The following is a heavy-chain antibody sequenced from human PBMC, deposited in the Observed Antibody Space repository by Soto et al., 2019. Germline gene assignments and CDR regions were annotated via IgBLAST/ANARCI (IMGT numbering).Heavy chain of an antibody. CDR3: ARLSGYYQSLDP. CDR1: GGSISDYY. Sequence: SETLSLTCTVSGGSISDYYWSWIRQPPGKGLEWIGYIYYTGTTNYNPSLKSRATILVDRSKNQFSLKLSSVTAADTAVYYCARLSGYYQSLDPWGQGTLVTVS. J-gene: IGHJ5*02. CDR2: IYYTGTT. D-gene: IGHD3-22*01. V-gene: IGHV4-59*08.